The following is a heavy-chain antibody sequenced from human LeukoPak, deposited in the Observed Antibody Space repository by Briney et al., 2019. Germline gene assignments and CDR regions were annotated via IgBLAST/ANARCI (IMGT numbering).Heavy chain of an antibody. CDR1: GFTFSSYA. CDR2: ISGSGGST. V-gene: IGHV3-23*01. Sequence: GGSLRLSCAASGFTFSSYAMSWVRQAPGKGLEWVSAISGSGGSTYYADSVKGRFTISRDNSENTLYLQVNSLRAEDTAVYYCASKPYTWEDYWGQGTLVTVSS. D-gene: IGHD3-16*01. J-gene: IGHJ4*02. CDR3: ASKPYTWEDY.